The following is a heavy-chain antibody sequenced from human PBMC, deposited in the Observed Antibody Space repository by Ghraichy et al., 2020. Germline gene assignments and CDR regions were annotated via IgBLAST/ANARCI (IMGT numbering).Heavy chain of an antibody. CDR1: GYSISSGYY. V-gene: IGHV4-38-2*02. J-gene: IGHJ2*01. D-gene: IGHD3-10*01. CDR3: ARAAYYGSGSYYHQGAGYFDL. CDR2: IYHSGST. Sequence: SETLSLTCTVSGYSISSGYYWGWIRQPPGKGLEWIGIIYHSGSTYYNPSLKSRVTISVDTSKNQFSLKLSSVTAADTAVYYCARAAYYGSGSYYHQGAGYFDLWGRGTLVTVSS.